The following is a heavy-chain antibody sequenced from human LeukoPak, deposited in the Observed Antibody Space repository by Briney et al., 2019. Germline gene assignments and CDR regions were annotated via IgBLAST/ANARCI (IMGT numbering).Heavy chain of an antibody. CDR2: KKPDRSEK. J-gene: IGHJ3*02. V-gene: IGHV3-7*01. D-gene: IGHD1-1*01. CDR3: ASDWDDFDAFDI. Sequence: GGSLILSFPASGLIFNSFLMSWVRPAPGKGPEWVANKKPDRSEKFYVYAVKGRFTISRDNAKNPLYLQMNSLRAEDTAVYYCASDWDDFDAFDIWGQGTMVTVSS. CDR1: GLIFNSFL.